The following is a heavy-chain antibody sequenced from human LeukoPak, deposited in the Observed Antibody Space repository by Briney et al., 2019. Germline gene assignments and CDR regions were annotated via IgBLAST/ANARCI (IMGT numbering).Heavy chain of an antibody. CDR1: GYSISSGYY. J-gene: IGHJ6*04. V-gene: IGHV4-38-2*02. D-gene: IGHD2-15*01. CDR3: ARDRSKNDGYCSGGSCFTDYYYYGMDV. Sequence: PSETLSLTYAVSGYSISSGYYWGWIRQPPGKGLEWIGSIYHSGSTYYNPSLKSRVTISVDTSKNQFSLKLSSVTAADTAVYYCARDRSKNDGYCSGGSCFTDYYYYGMDVWGKGTTVTVSS. CDR2: IYHSGST.